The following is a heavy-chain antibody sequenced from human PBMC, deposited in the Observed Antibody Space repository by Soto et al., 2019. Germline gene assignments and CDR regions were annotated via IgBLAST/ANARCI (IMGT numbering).Heavy chain of an antibody. CDR1: GYNFAGYW. Sequence: PGEALKISCKGSGYNFAGYWIAWVRQMPGKGLELMGIIYPSDSDTRYRPSFQGQVTISADKSISSAYLQSSSLRASDTAMYYCARGGVSTRTFDYWGQGTPVTVYS. D-gene: IGHD3-3*01. CDR2: IYPSDSDT. CDR3: ARGGVSTRTFDY. V-gene: IGHV5-51*01. J-gene: IGHJ4*02.